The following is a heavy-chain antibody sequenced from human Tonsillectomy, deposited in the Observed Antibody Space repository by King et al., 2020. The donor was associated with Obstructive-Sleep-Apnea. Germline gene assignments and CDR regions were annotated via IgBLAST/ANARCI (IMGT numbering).Heavy chain of an antibody. V-gene: IGHV3-30-3*01. CDR2: ISSDGGKK. J-gene: IGHJ4*02. CDR1: GFNFNVYY. CDR3: VRGSRLWFGEF. Sequence: QVQLVESGGGVVQPGRSLRLSCAASGFNFNVYYIHWVRQTPGKGLEWLAVISSDGGKKYYADSVKGRFTISRDNSKSTLYLQMNSLTTEDTAIYYCVRGSRLWFGEFWGRGTLVTVSA. D-gene: IGHD3-10*01.